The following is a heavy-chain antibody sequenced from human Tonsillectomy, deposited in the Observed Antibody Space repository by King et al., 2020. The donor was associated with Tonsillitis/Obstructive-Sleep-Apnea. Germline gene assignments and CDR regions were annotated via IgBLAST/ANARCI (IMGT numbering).Heavy chain of an antibody. J-gene: IGHJ3*02. CDR1: GFTLNHYW. CDR3: ARDLSVVVAAIWYDVHDI. Sequence: VQLVESGGGLVQPGGSLRLSCVASGFTLNHYWMTWVRQAPGKGLEWVANTKEDGSEKNYVDSVKGRFTVSRDNARNSLYLQMNSLRAEDTAVYYCARDLSVVVAAIWYDVHDIWGQGTMVTVSP. CDR2: TKEDGSEK. D-gene: IGHD2-21*02. V-gene: IGHV3-7*01.